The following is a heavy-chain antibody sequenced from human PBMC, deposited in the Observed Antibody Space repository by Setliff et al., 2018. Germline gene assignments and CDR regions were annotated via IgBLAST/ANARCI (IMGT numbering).Heavy chain of an antibody. D-gene: IGHD6-19*01. CDR3: AREQWLDPPGYYYMDV. Sequence: SETLSLTCTVSGASVRSGPYYWSWIRQPAGKGLEWIGRIYDSGRTDYNPSLKSRVTMSVDTSKNQFSLKLSSVTAADTAVYYCAREQWLDPPGYYYMDVWAKGTTVTVSS. J-gene: IGHJ6*03. CDR1: GASVRSGPYY. V-gene: IGHV4-61*10. CDR2: IYDSGRT.